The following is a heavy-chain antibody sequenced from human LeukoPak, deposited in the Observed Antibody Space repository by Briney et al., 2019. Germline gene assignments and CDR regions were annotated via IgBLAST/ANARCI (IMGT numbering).Heavy chain of an antibody. D-gene: IGHD5-12*01. V-gene: IGHV3-21*01. CDR3: ARVSDAFDYFFDS. J-gene: IGHJ4*02. CDR2: VSRSSRFI. CDR1: GFAFSNYS. Sequence: GGSLRLSCAASGFAFSNYSMNWVRQAPGKGLEWVSSVSRSSRFIFYADSVQGRFTISRDDAKDSLFLQMNSLRAEDTAVYYCARVSDAFDYFFDSWGQGTLVTVSS.